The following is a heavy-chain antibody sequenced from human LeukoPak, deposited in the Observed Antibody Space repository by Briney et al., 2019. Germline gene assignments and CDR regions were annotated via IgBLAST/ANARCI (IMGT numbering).Heavy chain of an antibody. J-gene: IGHJ6*02. CDR2: IIPIFGIA. CDR1: GGTFRSYA. CDR3: ARGGAVAPSYDYYGMDV. V-gene: IGHV1-69*04. Sequence: SVKVSCKASGGTFRSYAISWVRQAPGQGLEWMGRIIPIFGIANYAQKFQGRVTITADKSTSTAYMELSSLRSEDTAVYYCARGGAVAPSYDYYGMDVWGQGTTVTVSS. D-gene: IGHD6-19*01.